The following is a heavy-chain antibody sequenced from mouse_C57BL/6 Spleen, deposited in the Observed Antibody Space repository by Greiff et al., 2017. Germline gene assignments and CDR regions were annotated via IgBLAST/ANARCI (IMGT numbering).Heavy chain of an antibody. Sequence: QVQLKQPGAELVKPGASVKMSCKASGYTFTSYWITWVKQRPGQGLEWIGDIYPGSGSTNYNEKFKSKATLTVDTSSSTAYMQLSSLTSEDSAVYYCAREGDSGNWFAYWGQGTLVTVSA. J-gene: IGHJ3*01. V-gene: IGHV1-55*01. CDR1: GYTFTSYW. CDR3: AREGDSGNWFAY. CDR2: IYPGSGST. D-gene: IGHD2-1*01.